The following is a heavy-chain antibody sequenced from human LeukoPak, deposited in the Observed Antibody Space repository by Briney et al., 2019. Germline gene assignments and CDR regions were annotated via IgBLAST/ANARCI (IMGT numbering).Heavy chain of an antibody. CDR1: GASITSGDYY. J-gene: IGHJ4*02. D-gene: IGHD3-10*01. CDR2: IYHSGST. CDR3: ARIGHYYASGSSYSSFDF. V-gene: IGHV4-30-4*01. Sequence: SQTLSLTCTVSGASITSGDYYWSWIRQPPGKGPEWIGYIYHSGSTYNNPSLKSRVTISADTSKNQFSLKLSSVTAADTAVYYCARIGHYYASGSSYSSFDFWGQGTLVTVSS.